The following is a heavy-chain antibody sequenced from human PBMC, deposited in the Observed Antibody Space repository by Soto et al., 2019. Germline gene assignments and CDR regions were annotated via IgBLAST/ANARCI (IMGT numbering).Heavy chain of an antibody. Sequence: QVQLVQSGAEVKKPGSSVKVSCKASGGTFSSYAISWVRQAPGQGLEWMGGIIPIFGTANYAQKFQGRVTSTADESTSTADMELSSRRSEDTAVYYGARDKAYSSGWYDLDYWGQGTLVTVSS. CDR2: IIPIFGTA. J-gene: IGHJ4*02. CDR3: ARDKAYSSGWYDLDY. V-gene: IGHV1-69*01. CDR1: GGTFSSYA. D-gene: IGHD6-19*01.